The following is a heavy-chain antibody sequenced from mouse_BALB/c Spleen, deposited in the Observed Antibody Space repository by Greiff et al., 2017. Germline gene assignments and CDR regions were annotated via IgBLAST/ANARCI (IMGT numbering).Heavy chain of an antibody. Sequence: QVQLKESGPGLVQPSQSLSITCTVSGFSLTSYGVHWVRQSPGKGLEWLGVIWSGGSTDYNAAFISRLSISKDNSKSQVFFKMNSLQANDTAIYYCASYDGYYFDYWGQGTTLTVSS. CDR1: GFSLTSYG. V-gene: IGHV2-2*02. J-gene: IGHJ2*01. D-gene: IGHD2-3*01. CDR3: ASYDGYYFDY. CDR2: IWSGGST.